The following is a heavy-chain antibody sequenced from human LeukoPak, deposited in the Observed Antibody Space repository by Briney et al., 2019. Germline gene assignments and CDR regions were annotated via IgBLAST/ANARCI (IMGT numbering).Heavy chain of an antibody. CDR1: EITFSTTG. V-gene: IGHV3-30*02. Sequence: PGGPRRPSCAALEITFSTTGMHGVGQAPGKGLEWVAVIWFDGSNKYYAHSVKARLTFPTNSSKATPYLNIDSLRAGDPAVYTLAKAQGPDGSGYDYGGWVDSWGQETLVTVSS. CDR2: IWFDGSNK. D-gene: IGHD5-12*01. J-gene: IGHJ4*02. CDR3: AKAQGPDGSGYDYGGWVDS.